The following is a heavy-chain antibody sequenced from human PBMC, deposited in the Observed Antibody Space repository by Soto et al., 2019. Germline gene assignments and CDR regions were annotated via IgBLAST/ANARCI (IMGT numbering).Heavy chain of an antibody. V-gene: IGHV4-4*09. Sequence: PSETLSLTCTVSGGFIWGWIRQSPDKGLEWIGYIYNSGRYNYNPSLESRLTISIDTSKNQFSLKLTSVTAADTAVYYCGRAHRDLQKVVHYYYSMDVWGQGTTVTVSS. CDR2: IYNSGRY. CDR1: GGFI. D-gene: IGHD6-13*01. J-gene: IGHJ6*02. CDR3: GRAHRDLQKVVHYYYSMDV.